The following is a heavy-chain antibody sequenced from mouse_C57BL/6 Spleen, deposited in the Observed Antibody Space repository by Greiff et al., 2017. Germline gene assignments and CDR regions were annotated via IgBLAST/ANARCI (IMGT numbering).Heavy chain of an antibody. D-gene: IGHD3-2*02. CDR3: ARGGDSSGWAY. J-gene: IGHJ3*01. Sequence: VQLQQPGAELVRPGSSVKLSCKASGYTFTSYWMDWVKQRPGQGLEWIGNIYPSDSETHYNQKFKDKATLTVDKSSSTAYMQLSSLTSEDSAVYYCARGGDSSGWAYWGQGTLVTVSA. CDR1: GYTFTSYW. CDR2: IYPSDSET. V-gene: IGHV1-61*01.